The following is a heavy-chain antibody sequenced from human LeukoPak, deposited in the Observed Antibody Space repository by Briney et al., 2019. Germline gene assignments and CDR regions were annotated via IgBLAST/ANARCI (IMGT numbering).Heavy chain of an antibody. D-gene: IGHD6-13*01. CDR2: IKQDGSQE. CDR3: VREWAGGLAAAGTRIEGSY. CDR1: EFSASNYW. Sequence: GGSLRLSCVVSEFSASNYWMSWVRQAPGKGLERVANIKQDGSQENYVDSVKGRFTISRDNAKNSVYLQMNGLLVEDTAVYYCVREWAGGLAAAGTRIEGSYWGQGTQVIVSS. J-gene: IGHJ4*02. V-gene: IGHV3-7*01.